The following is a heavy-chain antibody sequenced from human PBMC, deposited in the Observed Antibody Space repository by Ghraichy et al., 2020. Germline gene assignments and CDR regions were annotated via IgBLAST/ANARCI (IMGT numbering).Heavy chain of an antibody. J-gene: IGHJ5*02. D-gene: IGHD1-26*01. CDR2: INHSGST. CDR3: ARMGFYYHALGWFDP. Sequence: SETLSLTCAVYGGSFSGYYWSWIRQPPGKGLEWIGEINHSGSTNYNPSLKSRVTISVDTSKNQFSLKLSSVTAADTAVYYCARMGFYYHALGWFDPWGQGTLVTVSS. V-gene: IGHV4-34*01. CDR1: GGSFSGYY.